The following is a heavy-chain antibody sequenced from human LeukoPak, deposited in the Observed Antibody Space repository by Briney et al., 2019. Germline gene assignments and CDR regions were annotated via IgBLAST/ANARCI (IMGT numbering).Heavy chain of an antibody. Sequence: GASVKVSCKASGYTFTSYAMNWVRQAPGQGLEWMGWINTNTGNPTYAQGFTGRFVFSLDTSVSTAYLQISSLKAEDTAVYYCVRDLLRYFDWSTYAFDIWGQGTMVTVSS. J-gene: IGHJ3*02. CDR2: INTNTGNP. D-gene: IGHD3-9*01. CDR3: VRDLLRYFDWSTYAFDI. V-gene: IGHV7-4-1*02. CDR1: GYTFTSYA.